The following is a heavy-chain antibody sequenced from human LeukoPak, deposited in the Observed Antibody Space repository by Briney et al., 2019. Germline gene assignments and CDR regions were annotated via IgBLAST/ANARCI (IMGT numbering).Heavy chain of an antibody. V-gene: IGHV4-59*01. J-gene: IGHJ4*02. Sequence: SETLSLTCTVSGGSISSYYWSWIRQPPGKGLEWIGYIYYSGSTNYNPSLKSRVTISVDTSKNQFSLKLSSVTAADTAVYYCARDTRTYFEFDYWGQGTLVTVSS. CDR3: ARDTRTYFEFDY. D-gene: IGHD2-21*01. CDR2: IYYSGST. CDR1: GGSISSYY.